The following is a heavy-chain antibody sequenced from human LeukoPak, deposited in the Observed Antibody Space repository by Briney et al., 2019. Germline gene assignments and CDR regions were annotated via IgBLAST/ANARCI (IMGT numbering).Heavy chain of an antibody. CDR3: AREETYYDFWSGNYYYYYMDV. V-gene: IGHV3-74*01. CDR2: INSDGRST. D-gene: IGHD3-3*01. J-gene: IGHJ6*03. CDR1: GFTFSSYW. Sequence: GGSLRLSCAASGFTFSSYWMHWVRQAPGKGLVWVSRINSDGRSTSYADSVKGRFTISRDNAKNTLYLQMNSLRAEDTAVYYCAREETYYDFWSGNYYYYYMDVWGKGTTVTVSS.